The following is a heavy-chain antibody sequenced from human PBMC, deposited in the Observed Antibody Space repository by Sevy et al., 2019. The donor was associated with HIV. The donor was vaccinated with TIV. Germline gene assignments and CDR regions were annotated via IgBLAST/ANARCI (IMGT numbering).Heavy chain of an antibody. V-gene: IGHV4-59*01. J-gene: IGHJ4*02. Sequence: SETLSLTCTVSGGSISGYYWSWIRQPPGKGLEYIGYIYYTGSTNYNPSLKSRVTISVDTSKKQFSLQLSSVTAADTAVYYCATRKGYYDGSGYYDYWGQGILVTVSS. CDR2: IYYTGST. CDR1: GGSISGYY. CDR3: ATRKGYYDGSGYYDY. D-gene: IGHD3-22*01.